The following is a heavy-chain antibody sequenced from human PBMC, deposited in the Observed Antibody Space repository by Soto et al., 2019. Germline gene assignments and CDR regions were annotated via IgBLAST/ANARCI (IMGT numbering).Heavy chain of an antibody. V-gene: IGHV3-30*03. CDR3: AGGDSGYYYFDY. D-gene: IGHD2-21*02. Sequence: QVQPVESGGGVVQPGRSLRLSCTAAGITLSTYGMHWVRQAPGKGLEWVAGISYDGNIKDYADSVKGRFTISRDNSKNTVYVQMNSLRVEDTAVYYCAGGDSGYYYFDYWGHGTLVTVSA. CDR2: ISYDGNIK. CDR1: GITLSTYG. J-gene: IGHJ4*01.